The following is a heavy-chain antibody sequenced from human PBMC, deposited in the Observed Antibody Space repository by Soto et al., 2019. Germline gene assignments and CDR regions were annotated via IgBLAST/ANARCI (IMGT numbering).Heavy chain of an antibody. V-gene: IGHV3-23*01. CDR1: GFTFSSYS. Sequence: EVYLWESGGGLVQRGGSLRLSCAASGFTFSSYSMSWVRQAPGKGLEWVSGISGFGGSTYYADSVKGRFTISRDNSKNNLYLQINSLRAEDTAIYYCAKGRSDDWDDGYSDDYWGQGTLVTVSS. CDR3: AKGRSDDWDDGYSDDY. J-gene: IGHJ4*02. D-gene: IGHD1-1*01. CDR2: ISGFGGST.